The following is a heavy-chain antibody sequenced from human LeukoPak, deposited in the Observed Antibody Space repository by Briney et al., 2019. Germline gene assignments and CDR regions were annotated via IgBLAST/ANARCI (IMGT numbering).Heavy chain of an antibody. CDR1: DDSISNYY. J-gene: IGHJ4*02. V-gene: IGHV4-59*01. D-gene: IGHD6-19*01. Sequence: SETLSLTCTVSDDSISNYYWSCIRQSPGKELEWIGYMYNRGSTIYNPSLKSRVTISTDTSKNQFSLRLTSVTAADTAVYYCARAEKAVTGTLDYWGQGTLITVSS. CDR2: MYNRGST. CDR3: ARAEKAVTGTLDY.